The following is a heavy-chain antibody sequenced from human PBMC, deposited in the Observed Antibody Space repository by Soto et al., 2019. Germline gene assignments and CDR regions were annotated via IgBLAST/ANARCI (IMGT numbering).Heavy chain of an antibody. CDR1: GFTFSGYW. V-gene: IGHV3-7*03. CDR2: INRDGSEE. D-gene: IGHD2-2*01. Sequence: EMLLVESGGGLFQPGGSLRLSWLPSGFTFSGYWMGGVRQAPGKGLEWVAKINRDGSEEHYVDSVKGRFTISRDNAKNSVYLQMDSLRGDDSAVYYCARDPGPRSASIRGLGWFDPWGQGTLVTVSS. CDR3: ARDPGPRSASIRGLGWFDP. J-gene: IGHJ5*02.